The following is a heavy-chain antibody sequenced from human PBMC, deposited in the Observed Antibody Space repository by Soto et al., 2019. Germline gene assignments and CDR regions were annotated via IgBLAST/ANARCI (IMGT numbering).Heavy chain of an antibody. V-gene: IGHV5-10-1*01. D-gene: IGHD2-15*01. J-gene: IGHJ6*02. Sequence: GESLKISCKGSGYSFTSYWISWVRQMPGKGLEWMGRIDPSDSYTNYSPSFQGHVTISADKSISTAYLQWSSLKASDTAMYYCARRTLSCSGGNCYYDMDVWGQGTTVTVSS. CDR1: GYSFTSYW. CDR2: IDPSDSYT. CDR3: ARRTLSCSGGNCYYDMDV.